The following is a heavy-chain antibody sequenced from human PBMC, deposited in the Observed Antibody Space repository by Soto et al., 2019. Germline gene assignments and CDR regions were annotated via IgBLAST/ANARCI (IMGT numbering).Heavy chain of an antibody. CDR3: ARVVPQILWPHPDYFDY. J-gene: IGHJ4*02. D-gene: IGHD3-10*01. CDR1: GGSISSYY. CDR2: IYYSGST. Sequence: SETLSLTCTVSGGSISSYYWSWIRQPPGKGLEWIGYIYYSGSTNYNPSLKSRVTISVDTSKNQFSLKLSSVTAADTAVYYCARVVPQILWPHPDYFDYWGQGTLVTVSS. V-gene: IGHV4-59*01.